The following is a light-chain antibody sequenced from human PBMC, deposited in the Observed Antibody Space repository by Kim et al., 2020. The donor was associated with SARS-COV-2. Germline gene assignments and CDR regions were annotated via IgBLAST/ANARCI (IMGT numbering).Light chain of an antibody. J-gene: IGKJ1*01. CDR3: QQYGSSWT. CDR1: QSVYSDY. V-gene: IGKV3-20*01. CDR2: EAS. Sequence: EIVLTQSPGTLCLSPGDRATLSCRASQSVYSDYLAWYQQIPGQAPRLLIHEASIRATGIPDRFSGSGSGTDFTLTIRRLQPEDFAVYYCQQYGSSWTFGQGTKVDIK.